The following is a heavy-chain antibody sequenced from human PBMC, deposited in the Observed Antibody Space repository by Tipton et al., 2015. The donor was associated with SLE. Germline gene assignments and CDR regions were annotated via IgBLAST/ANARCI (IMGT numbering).Heavy chain of an antibody. V-gene: IGHV4-31*11. Sequence: TLSLTCAVSGASISSGGYYWSWIRQSPGKGLEWIGYISYSGSTNYNSSLKSRLTISVDTSKNQFSLKLSSVTAADTAVYYCARDVGGYNTGWFPYYFDYWGQGTLVTVS. CDR2: ISYSGST. CDR3: ARDVGGYNTGWFPYYFDY. CDR1: GASISSGGYY. J-gene: IGHJ4*02. D-gene: IGHD2-8*02.